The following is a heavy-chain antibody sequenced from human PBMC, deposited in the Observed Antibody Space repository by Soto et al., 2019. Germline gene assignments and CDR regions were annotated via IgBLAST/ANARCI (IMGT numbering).Heavy chain of an antibody. J-gene: IGHJ6*02. CDR1: GGTFSSYA. D-gene: IGHD3-3*01. CDR2: IIPIVGTA. V-gene: IGHV1-69*01. CDR3: AIDLLDDFWSGPPDYYYGMDG. Sequence: QVQLVQSGAEVKKPGSSVKVSCKASGGTFSSYAISWVRQAPGQGLEWMGGIIPIVGTANYAQKFQGSVTITADESTRPAYMELRSLRSEDTAVYYCAIDLLDDFWSGPPDYYYGMDGWGQGTTVTVSS.